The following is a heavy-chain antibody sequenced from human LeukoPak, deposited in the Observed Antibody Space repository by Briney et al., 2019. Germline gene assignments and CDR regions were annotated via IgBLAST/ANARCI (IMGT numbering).Heavy chain of an antibody. V-gene: IGHV1-69*04. CDR3: AGDAGDDSSVFFDL. J-gene: IGHJ4*02. CDR1: GGTFSSNA. Sequence: SVKVSCKTSGGTFSSNAVSWVRQAPGQGLEWMGRSIPMLGIAHYAQKFLGRVTITADKSTSTAYMELSSLRPEDTAVYYCAGDAGDDSSVFFDLWGQGTLVTVSS. CDR2: SIPMLGIA. D-gene: IGHD3-22*01.